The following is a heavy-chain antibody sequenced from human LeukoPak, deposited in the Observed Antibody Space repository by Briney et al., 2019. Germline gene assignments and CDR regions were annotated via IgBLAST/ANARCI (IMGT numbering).Heavy chain of an antibody. V-gene: IGHV3-30*04. J-gene: IGHJ6*03. CDR1: GFTFSSYA. CDR2: ISYDGSNK. D-gene: IGHD1-1*01. Sequence: GGSLRLSCAASGFTFSSYAMHWVRQAPGKGLEWVAVISYDGSNKYYADSVKGRFTISRDSAKNSLYLEMNSLRVEDTALYYCARGKYPDNDDYMDVWGKGTTVTVSS. CDR3: ARGKYPDNDDYMDV.